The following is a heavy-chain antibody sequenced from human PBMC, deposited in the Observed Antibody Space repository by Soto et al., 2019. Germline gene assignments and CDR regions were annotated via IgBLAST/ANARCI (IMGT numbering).Heavy chain of an antibody. CDR2: ITPIYVTA. D-gene: IGHD2-15*01. J-gene: IGHJ4*02. Sequence: GSNSRWWVDQENEQGLEWMGGITPIYVTANYAQKLQGRATITAEKSTSTTDMEMSSLRSEDTTVYYCATEALTVSSTNVFDSLRPGTSVT. V-gene: IGHV1-69*06. CDR3: ATEALTVSSTNVFDS. CDR1: GSNS.